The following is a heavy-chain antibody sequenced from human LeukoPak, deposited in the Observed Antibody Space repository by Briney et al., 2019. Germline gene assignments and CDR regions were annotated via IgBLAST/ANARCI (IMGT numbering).Heavy chain of an antibody. CDR2: IYYSGST. CDR3: ARGNGWSGYYLYYFDY. CDR1: GGSISSYY. D-gene: IGHD3-3*01. Sequence: PSETLSLTCTVSGGSISSYYWSWIRQPPGKGLEWIGYIYYSGSTNYNPSLKSRVTISVDTSKNQFSLKLSSVTAADTAVYYCARGNGWSGYYLYYFDYWGQGTLVTVSS. J-gene: IGHJ4*02. V-gene: IGHV4-59*01.